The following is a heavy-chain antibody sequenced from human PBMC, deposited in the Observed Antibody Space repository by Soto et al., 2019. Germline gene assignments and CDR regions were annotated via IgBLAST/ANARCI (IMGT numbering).Heavy chain of an antibody. V-gene: IGHV3-21*01. CDR3: AREGDKGYPTRGWFDP. D-gene: IGHD2-15*01. CDR1: GFTFSSYS. CDR2: ISSSSSYI. J-gene: IGHJ5*02. Sequence: EVQLVESGGGLVKPGGSLRLSCAASGFTFSSYSMNWVRQAPGKGLEWVSSISSSSSYIYYADSVKGRFTISRDNAKNSLYLQMNSLRAEDTAVYYCAREGDKGYPTRGWFDPWGQGTLVTVSS.